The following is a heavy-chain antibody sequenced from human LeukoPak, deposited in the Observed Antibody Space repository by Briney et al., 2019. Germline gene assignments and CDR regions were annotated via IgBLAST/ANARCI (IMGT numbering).Heavy chain of an antibody. J-gene: IGHJ3*02. CDR3: ARGDTAMVPDI. CDR2: INPNSGGT. CDR1: GYTFTSYG. D-gene: IGHD5-18*01. Sequence: ASVKVSCKASGYTFTSYGISWVRQAPGQGLEWMGWINPNSGGTKYAQKFKGRVTMTRDTSISTAYMELRRLRSDAPAVYFCARGDTAMVPDIWGQGAMVTVSS. V-gene: IGHV1-2*02.